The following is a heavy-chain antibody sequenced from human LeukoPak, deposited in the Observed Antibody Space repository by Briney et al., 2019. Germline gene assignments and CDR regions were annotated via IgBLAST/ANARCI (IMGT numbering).Heavy chain of an antibody. J-gene: IGHJ5*02. CDR2: ISYDGSNK. CDR1: GFTFSSYA. D-gene: IGHD5-18*01. V-gene: IGHV3-30-3*01. CDR3: ARDAYVDTAMA. Sequence: GGSLRLSCAASGFTFSSYAMHWVRQAPGKGLEWVAVISYDGSNKYYADSVKGRFTISRDNSKNTLYLQMNSLRAEDTAVYYCARDAYVDTAMAWGQGTLVTVSS.